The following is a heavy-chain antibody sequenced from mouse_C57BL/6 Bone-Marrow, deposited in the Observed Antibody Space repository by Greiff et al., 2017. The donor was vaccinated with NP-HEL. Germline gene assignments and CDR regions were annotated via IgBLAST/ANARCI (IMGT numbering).Heavy chain of an antibody. J-gene: IGHJ2*01. CDR1: GFTFSSYA. CDR3: ARDLLPDY. CDR2: ISDGGSYT. V-gene: IGHV5-4*01. Sequence: EVQRVESGGGLVKPGGSLKLSCAASGFTFSSYAMSWVRQTPEKRLEWVATISDGGSYTYYPANVKGRFTISRDNAKNNLYLQMSHLKSEDTAMYYCARDLLPDYWGQGTTLTVSA.